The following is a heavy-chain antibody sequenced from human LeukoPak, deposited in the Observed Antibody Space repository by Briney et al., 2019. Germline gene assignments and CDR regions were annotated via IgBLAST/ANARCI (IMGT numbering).Heavy chain of an antibody. CDR1: GFTFSSYW. CDR3: ARVRWGGLYYFDY. V-gene: IGHV3-74*01. Sequence: GGSLRLSCAASGFTFSSYWMRWVRQAPGKGLVGVSRINSDGRSTNYADSVKGRFTISRDNAKNTLYLQMNSLRAEDTAVYYCARVRWGGLYYFDYWGQGTLVTVSS. CDR2: INSDGRST. J-gene: IGHJ4*02. D-gene: IGHD3-16*01.